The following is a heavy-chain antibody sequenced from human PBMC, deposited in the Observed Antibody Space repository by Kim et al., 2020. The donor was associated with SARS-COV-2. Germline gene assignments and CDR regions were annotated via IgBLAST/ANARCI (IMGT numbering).Heavy chain of an antibody. V-gene: IGHV3-30*04. J-gene: IGHJ6*02. CDR1: GFTFSSYA. D-gene: IGHD6-13*01. CDR3: ARGRDSSSWTRYYYYGMDV. CDR2: ISYDGSNK. Sequence: GGSLRLSCAASGFTFSSYAMHWVRQAPGKGLEWVAVISYDGSNKYYADSVKGRFTISRDNSKNTLYLQMNSLRAEDTAVYYCARGRDSSSWTRYYYYGMDVWGQGTTVTVSS.